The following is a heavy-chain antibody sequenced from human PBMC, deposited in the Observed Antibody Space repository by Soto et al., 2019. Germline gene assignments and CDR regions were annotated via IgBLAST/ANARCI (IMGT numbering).Heavy chain of an antibody. CDR3: AKWTDTVVEAALAGGAFDI. CDR1: GFSFSTYA. CDR2: ISASGATT. V-gene: IGHV3-23*01. J-gene: IGHJ3*02. Sequence: EVQLLESGGNLVQPGGSLRLSCAASGFSFSTYALTWVRQVPGKGLEWVSGISASGATTYYADSVKGRFTISRDNSKNTVFLHMTSLRAEDTALYYCAKWTDTVVEAALAGGAFDIWGQGTTVTVS. D-gene: IGHD2-2*01.